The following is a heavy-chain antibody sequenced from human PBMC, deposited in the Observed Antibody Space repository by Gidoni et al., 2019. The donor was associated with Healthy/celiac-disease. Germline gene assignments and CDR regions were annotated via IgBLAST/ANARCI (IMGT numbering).Heavy chain of an antibody. D-gene: IGHD3-10*01. Sequence: QVQLQESGPGLVKPSETLSLTCTVSGGSISSYYWSWIRQPPGKGLEWIGYIYYSGSTNYNPSLKSRVTISVDTSKNQFSLKLSSVTAADTAVYYCARAMVRGVIINWGQGTLVTVSS. V-gene: IGHV4-59*01. J-gene: IGHJ4*02. CDR1: GGSISSYY. CDR3: ARAMVRGVIIN. CDR2: IYYSGST.